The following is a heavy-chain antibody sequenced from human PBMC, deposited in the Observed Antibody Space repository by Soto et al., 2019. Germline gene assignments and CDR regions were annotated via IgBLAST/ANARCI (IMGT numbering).Heavy chain of an antibody. CDR1: GFPFSTSA. J-gene: IGHJ6*02. CDR3: AKYSWSDPVYNGLSL. D-gene: IGHD1-26*01. V-gene: IGHV3-23*01. Sequence: EVQLLESGGGLVQPGGSLRLSCAASGFPFSTSAMNWVRQAPGKGLEWVSIISGSSDAAYYAESVKGRFASSRDNSKNTLYLQMNRLRAEDTAVYYCAKYSWSDPVYNGLSLWGQGTTVTVS. CDR2: ISGSSDAA.